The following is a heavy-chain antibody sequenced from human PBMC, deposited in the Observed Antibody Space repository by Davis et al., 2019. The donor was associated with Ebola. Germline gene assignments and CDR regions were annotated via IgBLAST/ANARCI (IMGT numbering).Heavy chain of an antibody. V-gene: IGHV4-31*03. D-gene: IGHD1-26*01. CDR3: ARGCRSLGKDAFDI. CDR2: IYYSGST. CDR1: GCSISSGGYY. J-gene: IGHJ3*02. Sequence: MPSETLSLTCTVSGCSISSGGYYWSWIRQHPGKGLEWIGYIYYSGSTYYNPSLKSRVTISVDTSKNQFSLKLSSVTAADTAVYYCARGCRSLGKDAFDIWGQGTMVTVSS.